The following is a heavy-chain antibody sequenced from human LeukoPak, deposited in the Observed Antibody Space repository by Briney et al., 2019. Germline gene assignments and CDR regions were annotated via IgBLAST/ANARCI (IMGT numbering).Heavy chain of an antibody. CDR3: ASPPPKGGNPAFGY. CDR1: GGSISSYY. V-gene: IGHV4-59*12. D-gene: IGHD2-15*01. CDR2: IYYTGTT. Sequence: SETLSLTCTVSGGSISSYYWSWIRQPPGKGLEWIGYIYYTGTTNYNPSLKSRVTISVDTSKNHFSLKLSSVTAADPAVYYCASPPPKGGNPAFGYWGGEPLVTVSS. J-gene: IGHJ4*02.